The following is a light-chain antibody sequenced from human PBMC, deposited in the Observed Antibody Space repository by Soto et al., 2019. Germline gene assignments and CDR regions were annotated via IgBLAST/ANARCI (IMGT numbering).Light chain of an antibody. CDR3: QQYGSSPGT. CDR1: QSVSSSY. V-gene: IGKV3-20*01. Sequence: EIVLTQSPGTLSLSPGERATLSCRASQSVSSSYLAWYQQKAGQAPRLLIYGASSRATGIPDRFSGSGSGKDFTLTISRLEPEDFAVYYCQQYGSSPGTFGQGTKVEIK. J-gene: IGKJ1*01. CDR2: GAS.